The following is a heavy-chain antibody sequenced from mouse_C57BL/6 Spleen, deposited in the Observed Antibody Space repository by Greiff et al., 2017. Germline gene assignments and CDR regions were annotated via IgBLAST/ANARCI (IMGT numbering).Heavy chain of an antibody. CDR1: GYTFTSYG. Sequence: QVQLQQSGAELARPGASVKLSCKASGYTFTSYGISWVKQRPGQGLEWIGEIYPRSGNTYYNEKFKGKATLTADKSSSTAYMVLRRLTSEDSAVYFCASPEESPFDYWGQGTTLTVSS. V-gene: IGHV1-81*01. CDR2: IYPRSGNT. CDR3: ASPEESPFDY. J-gene: IGHJ2*01.